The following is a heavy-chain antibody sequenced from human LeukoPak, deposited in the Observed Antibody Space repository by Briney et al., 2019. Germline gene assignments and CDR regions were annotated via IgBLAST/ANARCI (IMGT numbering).Heavy chain of an antibody. CDR1: GYTFTSYD. J-gene: IGHJ5*02. Sequence: ASVKVSCKASGYTFTSYDINWVREATGRGLEWMGWMNPNSGNTGYAQKFQGRVTMTRNTSISTAYMELSSLRSEDTAVYYCAREYFVVVPAAITAEFDPSGQGTLVPVSS. V-gene: IGHV1-8*01. CDR2: MNPNSGNT. D-gene: IGHD2-2*01. CDR3: AREYFVVVPAAITAEFDP.